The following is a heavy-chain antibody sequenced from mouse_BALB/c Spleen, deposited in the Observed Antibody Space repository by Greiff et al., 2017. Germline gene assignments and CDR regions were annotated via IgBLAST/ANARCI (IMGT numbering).Heavy chain of an antibody. CDR3: ARWFDY. CDR1: GFTFSDYY. CDR2: ISDGGSYT. J-gene: IGHJ2*01. Sequence: EVKLMESGGGLVKPGGSVKLSCAASGFTFSDYYMYWVRQTPEKRLEWVATISDGGSYTYYPDSVKGRFTISRDNAKNNLDLQMSSLKSEDTAMYYCARWFDYWGQGTTLTVSS. V-gene: IGHV5-4*02.